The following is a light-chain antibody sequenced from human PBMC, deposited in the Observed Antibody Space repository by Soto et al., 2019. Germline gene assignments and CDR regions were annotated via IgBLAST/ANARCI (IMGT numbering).Light chain of an antibody. J-gene: IGLJ3*02. CDR1: SSDVGHYDY. CDR3: SSYTTAYTQV. CDR2: EVT. Sequence: QSALTQPASVSGSPGQSITISCTGTSSDVGHYDYVSWYQQHPGKVPKLIISEVTTRPSGVSDRFSGSKSGNTASLTISRLQAEDAAHYYCSSYTTAYTQVFGGGTKLTVL. V-gene: IGLV2-14*01.